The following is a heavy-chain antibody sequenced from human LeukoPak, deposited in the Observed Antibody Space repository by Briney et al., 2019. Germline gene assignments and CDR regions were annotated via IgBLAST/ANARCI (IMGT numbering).Heavy chain of an antibody. Sequence: GGSLRLSCAASGFTFSTYGMHWVRQAPGKGLQWVAVISDDGSSKYYADSVKGRFSISRDNSKNTLYLQMNSLRAEDTAVYYCARLEYVWGQGTTVTVSS. CDR1: GFTFSTYG. V-gene: IGHV3-30*03. CDR3: ARLEYV. CDR2: ISDDGSSK. J-gene: IGHJ6*02.